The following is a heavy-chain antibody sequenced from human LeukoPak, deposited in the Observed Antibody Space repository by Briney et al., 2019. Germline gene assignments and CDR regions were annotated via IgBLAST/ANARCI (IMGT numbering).Heavy chain of an antibody. J-gene: IGHJ4*02. CDR2: IYHIGST. CDR1: GGSITSSSYY. D-gene: IGHD1-14*01. V-gene: IGHV4-39*01. CDR3: ARHPEHFDS. Sequence: SETLSLTCTVSGGSITSSSYYWGWIRQPPGEGLEWIGSIYHIGSTYYNPSLKSRVTISVDTSKNQFSLRLSSVTAADTAVYYCARHPEHFDSWGQGTLVTVSS.